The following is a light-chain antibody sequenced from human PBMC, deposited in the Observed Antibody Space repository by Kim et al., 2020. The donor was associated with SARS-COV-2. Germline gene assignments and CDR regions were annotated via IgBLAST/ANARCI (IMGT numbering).Light chain of an antibody. Sequence: WSPGERATRSCRASQSVSSYLAWYQQKPGQAPRLLIYDASNRATGIPVRFSGSGSGTDFTLTISSLEPEDFAVYYCQQRSNWPLTFGGGTKVDIK. J-gene: IGKJ4*01. CDR3: QQRSNWPLT. CDR1: QSVSSY. CDR2: DAS. V-gene: IGKV3-11*01.